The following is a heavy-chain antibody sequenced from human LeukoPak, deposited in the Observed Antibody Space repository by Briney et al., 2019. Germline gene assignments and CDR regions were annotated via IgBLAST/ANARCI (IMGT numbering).Heavy chain of an antibody. CDR1: GFTLSSCG. V-gene: IGHV3-30*18. D-gene: IGHD3-10*01. CDR3: VKEQSSGNYRTADF. Sequence: GTSLRLSCAASGFTLSSCGMHWVRQAPGKGLEWVAVITYGGITTYFDDSVKGRFTISRDTSKSMLYLQMNSLRPEDTAVYYCVKEQSSGNYRTADFWGQGTLVTVSS. CDR2: ITYGGITT. J-gene: IGHJ4*02.